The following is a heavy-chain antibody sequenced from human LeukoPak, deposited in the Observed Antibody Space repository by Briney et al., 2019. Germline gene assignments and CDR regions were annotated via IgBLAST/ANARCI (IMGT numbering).Heavy chain of an antibody. Sequence: ASVKVSCKASGYTFTGYLMHWVRQAPGQGLEWMGIINPSGGSTSYAQKFQGRVTMTRDRSTSTVYMELSSLRFEDTAVYYCARLGAAAVDYWGQGTLVTVSS. CDR3: ARLGAAAVDY. CDR1: GYTFTGYL. V-gene: IGHV1-46*01. D-gene: IGHD6-13*01. J-gene: IGHJ4*02. CDR2: INPSGGST.